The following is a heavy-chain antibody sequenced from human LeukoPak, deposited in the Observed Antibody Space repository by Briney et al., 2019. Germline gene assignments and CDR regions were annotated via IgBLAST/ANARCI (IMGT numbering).Heavy chain of an antibody. V-gene: IGHV4-59*02. CDR3: ARDHLPAGAPGYYMDV. Sequence: TSETLSLTCTVSGGSVSSHFWSWIRQPPGKGLEWIGYIYNSGITNYNPSLKSRVTMSVDTSKNQFSLMLRSVPAAGTAVYYCARDHLPAGAPGYYMDVWGKGTTVTVSS. CDR1: GGSVSSHF. CDR2: IYNSGIT. D-gene: IGHD4/OR15-4a*01. J-gene: IGHJ6*03.